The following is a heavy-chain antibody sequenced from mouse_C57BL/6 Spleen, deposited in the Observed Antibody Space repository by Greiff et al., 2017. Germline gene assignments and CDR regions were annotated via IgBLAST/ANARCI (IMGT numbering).Heavy chain of an antibody. V-gene: IGHV1-54*01. Sequence: QVQLQQSGAELVRPGTSVKVSCKASGYAFTNYLIEWVKQRPGQGLEWIGVINPGSGGTNYNEKFKGKATLTADKSSSTAYMQLSSLTSEDSAVYVCARRNYGSSYAMDYWGQGTSVTVSS. J-gene: IGHJ4*01. CDR2: INPGSGGT. CDR3: ARRNYGSSYAMDY. CDR1: GYAFTNYL. D-gene: IGHD1-1*01.